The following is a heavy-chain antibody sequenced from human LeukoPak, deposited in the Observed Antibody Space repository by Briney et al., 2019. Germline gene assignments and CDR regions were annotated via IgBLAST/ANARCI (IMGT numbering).Heavy chain of an antibody. V-gene: IGHV1-69*13. Sequence: SVKVSCKASGYTFTSYYMHWVRQAPGQGLEWMGGIIPIFGTANYAQKFQGRVTITADESTSTAYMELSSLRSEDTAVYYCARTYYYDSSGYYYWFDPWGQGTLVTVSS. J-gene: IGHJ5*02. CDR1: GYTFTSYY. D-gene: IGHD3-22*01. CDR3: ARTYYYDSSGYYYWFDP. CDR2: IIPIFGTA.